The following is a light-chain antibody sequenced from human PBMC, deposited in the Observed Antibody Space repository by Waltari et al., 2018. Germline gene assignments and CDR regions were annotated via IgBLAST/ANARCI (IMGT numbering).Light chain of an antibody. CDR2: GSS. CDR1: QTGSSN. V-gene: IGKV3-15*01. J-gene: IGKJ1*01. CDR3: QQYDSWPRT. Sequence: EIVVTQSPATLSVSPGERATLSCRASQTGSSNLAWYQHKPGQAPRLLIYGSSLRATGVPARFSGSGSGTEFTLTISSLQSEDFAVYYCQQYDSWPRTFGQGTKVEIK.